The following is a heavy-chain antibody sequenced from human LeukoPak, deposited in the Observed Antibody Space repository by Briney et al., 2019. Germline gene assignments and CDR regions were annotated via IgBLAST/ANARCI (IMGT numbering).Heavy chain of an antibody. CDR2: ISYDGSNK. Sequence: PGGSLRLSCAASGFTLSTYWMHWVRQAPGKGLEWVAVISYDGSNKYYADSVKGRFTISRDNSKNTLYLQMNSLRAEDTAVYYCAKDPEMATITGHYFDYWGQGTLVTVSS. D-gene: IGHD5-24*01. CDR3: AKDPEMATITGHYFDY. J-gene: IGHJ4*02. V-gene: IGHV3-30*18. CDR1: GFTLSTYW.